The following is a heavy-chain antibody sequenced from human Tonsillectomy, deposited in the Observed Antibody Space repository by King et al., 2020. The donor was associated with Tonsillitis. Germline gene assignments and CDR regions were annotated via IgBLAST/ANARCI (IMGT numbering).Heavy chain of an antibody. CDR1: EFSFSNYG. CDR2: IWYDGGIK. D-gene: IGHD6-6*01. Sequence: VQLVESGGGVVQPGRSLTLSCSASEFSFSNYGMHWVRQAPGKGLEWVEVIWYDGGIKYYADSAKGRFTLSRDNSKKILYLQMNSLRGEDTAVYYCARDRQGFSSSGFDHWGQGTLVTVSS. V-gene: IGHV3-33*01. CDR3: ARDRQGFSSSGFDH. J-gene: IGHJ4*02.